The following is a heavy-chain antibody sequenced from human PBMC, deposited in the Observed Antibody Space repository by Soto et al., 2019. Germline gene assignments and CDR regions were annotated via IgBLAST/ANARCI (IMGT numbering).Heavy chain of an antibody. D-gene: IGHD2-2*03. J-gene: IGHJ4*02. Sequence: GASVKVSCKTSGYDLSAYAVHWVRQAPGQKFEWMGWSSVGVDNTRYSEKFQGRVTITRDAYATTAFMELTGLTSEDTAMYYCARSVGFVGRRPGRLAFSAQGTRDIVSA. CDR3: ARSVGFVGRRPGRLAF. CDR2: SSVGVDNT. V-gene: IGHV1-3*01. CDR1: GYDLSAYA.